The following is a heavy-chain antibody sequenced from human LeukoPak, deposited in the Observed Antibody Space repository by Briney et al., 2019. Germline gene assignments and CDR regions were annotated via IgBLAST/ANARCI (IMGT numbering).Heavy chain of an antibody. Sequence: PGGSLRLSCAASGFTVSSNYMSWVRQAPGKGLEWVSVIYSGGSTYYADSVKGRFTISRDNSKNTLYLQMNSLRAEDTAVYYCAREAYDYVWGSYRFGTPYGMDVWGQGTTVTVSS. D-gene: IGHD3-16*02. V-gene: IGHV3-66*01. CDR2: IYSGGST. J-gene: IGHJ6*02. CDR1: GFTVSSNY. CDR3: AREAYDYVWGSYRFGTPYGMDV.